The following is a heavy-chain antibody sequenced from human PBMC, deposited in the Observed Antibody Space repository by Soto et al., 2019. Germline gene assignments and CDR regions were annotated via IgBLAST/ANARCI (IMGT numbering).Heavy chain of an antibody. J-gene: IGHJ4*02. CDR1: GFSLTTSGVG. Sequence: QITLKESGPTLVKPTQTLTLTCTFSGFSLTTSGVGVGWIRQPPGKALEWLALIYWDDDKRYSPSLKSRLTIPKDTSKTQVVLTMTNMDPVDTATYSCAHTMPPRVADYWGQGTLVTVSS. CDR2: IYWDDDK. D-gene: IGHD2-2*01. V-gene: IGHV2-5*02. CDR3: AHTMPPRVADY.